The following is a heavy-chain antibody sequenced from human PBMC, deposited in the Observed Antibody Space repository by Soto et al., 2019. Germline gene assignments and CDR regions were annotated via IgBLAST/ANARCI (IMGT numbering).Heavy chain of an antibody. D-gene: IGHD1-26*01. CDR2: IIPIFGTA. CDR1: GGTFSIYA. Sequence: QVQLVQSGAEVKKPGSSVKVSCKASGGTFSIYAISWVRQAPGQGLEWMGGIIPIFGTANYAQKFQGRVTITADASTSTAYMEMSSLRSEDTAVYYCLRNLVGASYSTFDYWGQGTLVTVSS. J-gene: IGHJ4*02. V-gene: IGHV1-69*01. CDR3: LRNLVGASYSTFDY.